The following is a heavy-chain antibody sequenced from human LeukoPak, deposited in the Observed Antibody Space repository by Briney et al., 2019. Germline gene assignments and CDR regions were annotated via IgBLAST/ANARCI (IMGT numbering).Heavy chain of an antibody. J-gene: IGHJ6*02. D-gene: IGHD6-13*01. CDR2: INSDGSST. CDR1: GFTFSSYW. V-gene: IGHV3-74*01. CDR3: AREFLLPSSWYDYYGMDV. Sequence: GGSLRLSCAASGFTFSSYWMHWVRQAPGKGLVWVSRINSDGSSTSYADSVKGRLTISRDNAKNTLYLQMNSLRAEDTAVYYCAREFLLPSSWYDYYGMDVWGQGTTVTVSS.